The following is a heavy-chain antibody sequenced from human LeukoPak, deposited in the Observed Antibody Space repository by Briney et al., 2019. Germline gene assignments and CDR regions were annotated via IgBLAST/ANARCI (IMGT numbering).Heavy chain of an antibody. CDR1: GFTFSSYW. J-gene: IGHJ4*02. CDR2: INSDGSST. CDR3: ARDRRGGYYFDY. D-gene: IGHD3-22*01. V-gene: IGHV3-74*01. Sequence: PGGSLRLSCAAPGFTFSSYWMHWVRQAPGKGLVWVSRINSDGSSTSYADSVKGRFTISRDNAKNTLYLQMNSLRAEDTAVYYCARDRRGGYYFDYWGQGTLVTVSS.